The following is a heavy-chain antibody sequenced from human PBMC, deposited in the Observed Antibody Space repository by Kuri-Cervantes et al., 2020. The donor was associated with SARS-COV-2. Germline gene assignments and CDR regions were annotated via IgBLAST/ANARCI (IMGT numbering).Heavy chain of an antibody. Sequence: SETLSLTCAVYGGSFSGYYWSWIRRPAGKGLEWIGYIYTSGGTNYNPSLKSRVSISADTSKNQFSLKLSSVTAADTAVYYCARMSYTGWYYFDYWGQGTLVTVSS. J-gene: IGHJ4*02. CDR2: IYTSGGT. CDR3: ARMSYTGWYYFDY. D-gene: IGHD6-19*01. V-gene: IGHV4-4*09. CDR1: GGSFSGYY.